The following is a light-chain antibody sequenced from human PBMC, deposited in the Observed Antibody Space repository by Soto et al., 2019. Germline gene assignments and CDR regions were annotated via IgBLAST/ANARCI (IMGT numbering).Light chain of an antibody. V-gene: IGKV1-27*01. CDR2: AAS. J-gene: IGKJ1*01. Sequence: DIQVTQSPPSLSASVGDRVTITCRASRDIDNSLAWYQQVPGKAPKLLIYAASTLQSGVPSRFRGSGSGISFILTITSLQPEDVATYYCQKYNKAPWIFGQGTKVEV. CDR3: QKYNKAPWI. CDR1: RDIDNS.